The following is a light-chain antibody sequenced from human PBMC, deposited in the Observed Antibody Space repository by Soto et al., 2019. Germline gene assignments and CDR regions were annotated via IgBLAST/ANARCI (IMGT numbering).Light chain of an antibody. Sequence: EIVLTQSPGTLSLSPGERATLSCRASQSVSSSYLAWYQQKPGQAPRLLISGASSRATGIPDRFSGSGSGTDFTLTISRLEPEDFAVYYCHQYDNSPLTFGQGTKVEI. CDR2: GAS. CDR3: HQYDNSPLT. J-gene: IGKJ1*01. CDR1: QSVSSSY. V-gene: IGKV3-20*01.